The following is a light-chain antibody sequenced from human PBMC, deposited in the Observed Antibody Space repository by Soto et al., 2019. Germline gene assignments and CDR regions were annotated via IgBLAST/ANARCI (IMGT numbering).Light chain of an antibody. J-gene: IGKJ2*01. CDR3: QQYGSIPYT. V-gene: IGKV3-20*01. CDR2: GAF. CDR1: QSLRSPS. Sequence: DIVMTQSPATLSLSAGESATLSCKASQSLRSPSLAWYQQKPGQTPRLLISGAFTRAAGIPDRFSGSVTGKDFTLTINRLEPEDSAVYYCQQYGSIPYTFGQGTKLE.